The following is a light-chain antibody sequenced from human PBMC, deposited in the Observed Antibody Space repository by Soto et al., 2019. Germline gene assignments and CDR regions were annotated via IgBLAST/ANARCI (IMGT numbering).Light chain of an antibody. V-gene: IGKV3-20*01. J-gene: IGKJ1*01. Sequence: DIVLPQSPGTLSLYRGERGSLSCRASQSVSRSYLAWYKKKPGQDPRLRSDGAYSRATGIPDRGSGSGAGTDCTLNISRLEPEDFAVYYCQQYGSSPRTVGQVTKVEIK. CDR1: QSVSRSY. CDR3: QQYGSSPRT. CDR2: GAY.